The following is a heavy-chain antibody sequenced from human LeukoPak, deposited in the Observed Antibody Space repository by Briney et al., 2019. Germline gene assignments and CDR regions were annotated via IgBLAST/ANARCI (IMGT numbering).Heavy chain of an antibody. D-gene: IGHD5-24*01. Sequence: PGGSLRLSCVASGFTFSTSEVNCVRQAPGKGLAWISYISSRGRTIFYADSVKGRFIISRDNAKNSLYLQMNSLRAEDTAVYYCARDSGGHNYALDGFDIWGQGTMVTVSS. CDR1: GFTFSTSE. CDR3: ARDSGGHNYALDGFDI. J-gene: IGHJ3*02. V-gene: IGHV3-48*03. CDR2: ISSRGRTI.